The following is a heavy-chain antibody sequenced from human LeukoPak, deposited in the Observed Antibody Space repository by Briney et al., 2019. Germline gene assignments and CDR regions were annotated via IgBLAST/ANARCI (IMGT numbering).Heavy chain of an antibody. Sequence: SVKVSCKASGGTFSSYAINWVRQAPGQGLEWMGGIIPIFGTASYAQKFQGRVTITADESTSTAYMELSSLRSEDTAVYYCARDLRNYDSSGEFDPWGQGTLVTVSS. J-gene: IGHJ5*02. V-gene: IGHV1-69*13. CDR2: IIPIFGTA. D-gene: IGHD3-22*01. CDR1: GGTFSSYA. CDR3: ARDLRNYDSSGEFDP.